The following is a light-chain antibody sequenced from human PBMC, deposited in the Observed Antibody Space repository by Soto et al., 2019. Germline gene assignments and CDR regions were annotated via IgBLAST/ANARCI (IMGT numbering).Light chain of an antibody. CDR2: AAS. CDR3: QQSYSNLLT. J-gene: IGKJ4*01. Sequence: DIQMTQSPSSLSASVGDRVTITCRASQSISSYLNWYKQKTGKAPKLLIYAASSLQSGVPSRFSGSGSGKDFNLTISSLQPEDFATYYCQQSYSNLLTFGGGTKVDIK. V-gene: IGKV1-39*01. CDR1: QSISSY.